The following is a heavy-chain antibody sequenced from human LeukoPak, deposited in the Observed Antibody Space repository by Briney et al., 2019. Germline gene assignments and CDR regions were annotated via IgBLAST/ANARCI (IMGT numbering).Heavy chain of an antibody. D-gene: IGHD3-3*01. CDR3: ARDRGDTIFDFETYYYMDV. Sequence: SETLSLTCTVSGGSISSYYWSWIRQPAGKGPEWIGRIYTSGSTNYNPSLKSRVTMSVDTSKNQFSLKLSSVTAADTAVYYCARDRGDTIFDFETYYYMDVWGKGTTVTVSS. V-gene: IGHV4-4*07. J-gene: IGHJ6*03. CDR1: GGSISSYY. CDR2: IYTSGST.